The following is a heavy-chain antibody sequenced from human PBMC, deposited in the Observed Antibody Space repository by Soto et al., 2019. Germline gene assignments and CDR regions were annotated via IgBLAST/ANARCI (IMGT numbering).Heavy chain of an antibody. V-gene: IGHV3-48*02. J-gene: IGHJ4*02. CDR3: ARKVYTVVTTMDF. D-gene: IGHD2-21*02. Sequence: PGGSLRLSCVASGFTFSAYSMNWVRQAPGKGLEWLSYISGDRAYIYYADSVRGRFTISRDNAENSLYLQMDNLRDEDTALYYCARKVYTVVTTMDFWGQGTLVTVSS. CDR1: GFTFSAYS. CDR2: ISGDRAYI.